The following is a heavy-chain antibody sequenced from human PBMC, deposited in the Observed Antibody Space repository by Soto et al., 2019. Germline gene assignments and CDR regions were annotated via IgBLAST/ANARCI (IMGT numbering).Heavy chain of an antibody. CDR1: GGSFTGYY. CDR2: INYRGST. V-gene: IGHV4-34*01. Sequence: QVQLQQWGAGLLKPSETLSLTCAVYGGSFTGYYWTWIRQTPGKGLEWIGEINYRGSTYYNPSLESRIPMAVDTSKNQFSLKLSSVPAADTAVYFCVRGQPHRITIFEVVIRSYDYGMDVWGQGTTVTVSS. J-gene: IGHJ6*02. D-gene: IGHD3-3*01. CDR3: VRGQPHRITIFEVVIRSYDYGMDV.